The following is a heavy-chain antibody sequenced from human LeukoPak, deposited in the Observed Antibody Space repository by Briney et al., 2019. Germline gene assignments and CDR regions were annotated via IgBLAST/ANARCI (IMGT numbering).Heavy chain of an antibody. Sequence: GGSLRLSCAASGFTFKNSAMSWVRQAPGRGLEWVSTISGSRDNSYYADSVKGRFTISRDFSQNTLYLEMNSLAADDTALYYCAKDLWFGGSAFDSWGQGTLVTVSS. J-gene: IGHJ4*01. CDR3: AKDLWFGGSAFDS. CDR2: ISGSRDNS. CDR1: GFTFKNSA. D-gene: IGHD3-10*01. V-gene: IGHV3-23*01.